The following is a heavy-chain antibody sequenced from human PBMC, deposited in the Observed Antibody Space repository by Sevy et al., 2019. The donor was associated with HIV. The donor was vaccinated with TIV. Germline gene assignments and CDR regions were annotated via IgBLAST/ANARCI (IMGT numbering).Heavy chain of an antibody. D-gene: IGHD3-22*01. J-gene: IGHJ4*02. CDR1: GFTFSRYW. V-gene: IGHV3-7*01. Sequence: GGSLRLSCAASGFTFSRYWMTWVRQTPGKGLEWVANIKQDGGEKYYVDSVKGRFTISRDNAKNSLYLQMNSLRAEDTAVYYCARLRDDSSGYHLDYWGQGTLVTVSS. CDR3: ARLRDDSSGYHLDY. CDR2: IKQDGGEK.